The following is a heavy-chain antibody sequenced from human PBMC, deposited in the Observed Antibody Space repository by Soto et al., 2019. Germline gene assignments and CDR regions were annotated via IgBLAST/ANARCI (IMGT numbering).Heavy chain of an antibody. CDR1: GFTVSSNY. CDR2: IYSGGST. V-gene: IGHV3-66*01. CDR3: ARGLDQLLDLYFDY. J-gene: IGHJ4*02. D-gene: IGHD2-2*02. Sequence: GGSLRLSCAASGFTVSSNYMSWVRQAPGKGLEWVSVIYSGGSTYYADSVKGRFTISRDNSKNTLYLQMNSLRAEDTAVYYCARGLDQLLDLYFDYWGQGTLVTVSS.